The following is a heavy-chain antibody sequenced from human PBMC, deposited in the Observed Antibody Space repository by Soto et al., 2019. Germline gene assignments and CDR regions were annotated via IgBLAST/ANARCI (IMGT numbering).Heavy chain of an antibody. D-gene: IGHD6-13*01. V-gene: IGHV1-69*02. CDR2: IIPILGIA. CDR3: ARPHPSGAAGTFDY. CDR1: GGTFSSYT. Sequence: QVQLVQSGAEVKKPGSSVKVSCKASGGTFSSYTISWVRQAPGQGLEWMGRIIPILGIANYAQKFQGRVTFSAYNSTSTAYMELISLRSEDTAVYYCARPHPSGAAGTFDYWGQGTLVTVSS. J-gene: IGHJ4*02.